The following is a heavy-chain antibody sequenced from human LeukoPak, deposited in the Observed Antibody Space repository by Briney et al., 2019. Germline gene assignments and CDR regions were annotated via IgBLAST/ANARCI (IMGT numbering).Heavy chain of an antibody. CDR2: TYYSGTT. CDR3: ARAPY. CDR1: GASITRYY. V-gene: IGHV4-59*12. J-gene: IGHJ4*02. Sequence: SETLSLTCSVSGASITRYYWNWIRQSPGKGLEWIAYTYYSGTTNYNPSLKSRVTISVDTSKNQFSLKLSSVTAADTAVYYCARAPYWGQGTLVTVSS.